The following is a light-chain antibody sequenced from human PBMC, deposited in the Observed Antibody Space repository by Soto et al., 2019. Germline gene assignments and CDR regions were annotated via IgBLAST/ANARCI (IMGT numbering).Light chain of an antibody. CDR2: AVS. CDR3: QQSFITPYT. V-gene: IGKV1-39*01. J-gene: IGKJ2*01. CDR1: QRISSS. Sequence: DIQMTQSPSSLSASVGDRVTITCRASQRISSSLNWYQQKPGKAPKLLISAVSSLQSGAPSRFSGSGSGTDFTLTISSLQPEDFATYYGQQSFITPYTFGQGTKLEIK.